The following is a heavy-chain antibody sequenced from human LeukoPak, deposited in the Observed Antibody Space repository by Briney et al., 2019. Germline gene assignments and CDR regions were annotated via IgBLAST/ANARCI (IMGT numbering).Heavy chain of an antibody. J-gene: IGHJ4*02. V-gene: IGHV4-34*01. Sequence: SETLSLTCAVYGGSFSGYYWSWIRQPPGKGLEWIGEINHSGSTNYNPSLKSRVTISVDTSKNQFSLKLSSVTAADTAVYYCARGPRRRYCSSTSCFAFDYWGQGTLATVSS. D-gene: IGHD2-2*01. CDR2: INHSGST. CDR1: GGSFSGYY. CDR3: ARGPRRRYCSSTSCFAFDY.